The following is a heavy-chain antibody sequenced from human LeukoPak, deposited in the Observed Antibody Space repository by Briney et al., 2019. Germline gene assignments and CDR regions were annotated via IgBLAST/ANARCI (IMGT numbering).Heavy chain of an antibody. CDR3: AALGVIAPYDAFDI. CDR1: GGSISSGGYY. Sequence: SQTLSLTCTVSGGSISSGGYYWSWIRQPPGKGLEWLGYIYHSGSTYYNPSLKSRVTISVDRSKNQFSLKLRSVTAADTAVYYCAALGVIAPYDAFDIWGQGTMVTVSS. V-gene: IGHV4-30-2*01. J-gene: IGHJ3*02. CDR2: IYHSGST. D-gene: IGHD2-21*01.